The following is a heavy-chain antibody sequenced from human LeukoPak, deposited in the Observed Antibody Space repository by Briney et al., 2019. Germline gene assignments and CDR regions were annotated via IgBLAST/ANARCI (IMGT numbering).Heavy chain of an antibody. J-gene: IGHJ4*02. Sequence: PSETLSLTCTVSGYSISSGYYWGWIRQPPGKGLEWIGSIYHSGSTYYSPSLKSRVTISVDTSKNQFSLKLSSVTAADTAVYYCARLTGTNGYWGQGTLVTVSS. CDR2: IYHSGST. D-gene: IGHD1-7*01. V-gene: IGHV4-38-2*02. CDR1: GYSISSGYY. CDR3: ARLTGTNGY.